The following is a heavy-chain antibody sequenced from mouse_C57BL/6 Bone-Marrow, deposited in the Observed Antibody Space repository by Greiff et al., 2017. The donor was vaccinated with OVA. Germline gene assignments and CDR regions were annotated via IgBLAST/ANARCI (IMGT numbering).Heavy chain of an antibody. V-gene: IGHV5-6*01. CDR2: ISSGGSYT. Sequence: EVQVVESGGDLVKPGGSLKLSCAASGFTFSSYGMSWVRQTPDKRLEWVATISSGGSYTYYPDNVKGRFTLSRDTATTTLYLQLSSLKSEDTAMYYGARLVVTTHYYAMDYWGQGTSVTVSS. J-gene: IGHJ4*01. CDR1: GFTFSSYG. CDR3: ARLVVTTHYYAMDY. D-gene: IGHD2-2*01.